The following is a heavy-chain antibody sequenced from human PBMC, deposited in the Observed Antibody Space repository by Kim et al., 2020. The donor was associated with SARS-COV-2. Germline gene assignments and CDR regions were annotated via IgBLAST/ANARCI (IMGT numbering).Heavy chain of an antibody. V-gene: IGHV3-9*01. Sequence: GGSLRLSWAASGFTFGDYAMHWVRQAPGKGLEWVSGISWNSGRIDYVDSVKGRFTISRDNAKNSLYLQMNSLRAEDTAVYYCAKSFAGSSNWYYFKDCWG. CDR2: ISWNSGRI. J-gene: IGHJ6*03. CDR3: AKSFAGSSNWYYFKDC. CDR1: GFTFGDYA. D-gene: IGHD2-15*01.